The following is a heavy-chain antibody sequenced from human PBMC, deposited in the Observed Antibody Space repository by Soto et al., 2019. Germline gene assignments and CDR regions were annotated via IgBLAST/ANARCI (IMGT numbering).Heavy chain of an antibody. CDR2: TYYRSKWYN. D-gene: IGHD2-15*01. CDR3: AREPFVVVVAALYNWFDP. CDR1: GDSVSRNSAA. Sequence: PSQTLSLTCAISGDSVSRNSAAWNWIRQSPSRGLEWLGRTYYRSKWYNDYAVSVKSRITINPDTSKNQFSLQLNSVTPEDTAVYYCAREPFVVVVAALYNWFDPWGQGTLVTVSS. J-gene: IGHJ5*02. V-gene: IGHV6-1*01.